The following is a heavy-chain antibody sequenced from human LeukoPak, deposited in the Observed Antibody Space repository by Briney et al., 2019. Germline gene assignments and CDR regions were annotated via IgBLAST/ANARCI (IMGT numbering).Heavy chain of an antibody. V-gene: IGHV1-69*04. Sequence: SSVKVSCKASGGTFSSYAISWVRQAPGQGLEWMGRIIPIFGIANYAQKFQGRVTITADKSTSTAYMELSSLRSEDTAVYYCARTLGVGASDYWGQGTLVIVSS. CDR2: IIPIFGIA. D-gene: IGHD1-26*01. J-gene: IGHJ4*02. CDR3: ARTLGVGASDY. CDR1: GGTFSSYA.